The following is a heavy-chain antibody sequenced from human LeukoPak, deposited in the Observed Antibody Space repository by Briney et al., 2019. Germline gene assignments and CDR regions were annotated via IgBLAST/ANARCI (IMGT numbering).Heavy chain of an antibody. CDR1: GGSISSSSYY. V-gene: IGHV4-61*01. Sequence: SETLSLTCTVSGGSISSSSYYWSWIRQPPGKGLEWIGYIYYSGSTNYNPSLKSRVTISVDMSKNQFSLKLSSVTAADTAVYYCARAVFVDIVATIAPGYYFDYWGQGTLVTVSS. CDR3: ARAVFVDIVATIAPGYYFDY. J-gene: IGHJ4*02. CDR2: IYYSGST. D-gene: IGHD5-12*01.